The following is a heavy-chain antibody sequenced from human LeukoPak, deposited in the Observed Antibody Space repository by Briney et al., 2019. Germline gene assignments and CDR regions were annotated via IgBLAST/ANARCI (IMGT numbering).Heavy chain of an antibody. D-gene: IGHD6-13*01. Sequence: GASVKVSCKASGYTFTGYYMHWVRQAPGQGLEWMGWINPNSGGTNYAQKFQGRVTMTRDTSISTAYMELSRLRSDDTAVYYCARARLIAAADAPLYYWGQGTLVTVSS. CDR3: ARARLIAAADAPLYY. CDR2: INPNSGGT. J-gene: IGHJ4*02. CDR1: GYTFTGYY. V-gene: IGHV1-2*02.